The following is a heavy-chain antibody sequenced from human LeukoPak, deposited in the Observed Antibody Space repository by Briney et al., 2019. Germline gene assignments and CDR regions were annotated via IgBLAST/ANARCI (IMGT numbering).Heavy chain of an antibody. CDR1: GGSTSDSSFY. CDR2: MSYSGIT. V-gene: IGHV4-39*01. Sequence: SETLSLTCSVTGGSTSDSSFYWGWVRQAPGKGLDWIGSMSYSGITFYNPSLKSRVIISADTSKNQFSLRLTSVTAADTAVYYCANRGIYGYFNYWGQGTLVTVSS. CDR3: ANRGIYGYFNY. J-gene: IGHJ4*02. D-gene: IGHD3-10*01.